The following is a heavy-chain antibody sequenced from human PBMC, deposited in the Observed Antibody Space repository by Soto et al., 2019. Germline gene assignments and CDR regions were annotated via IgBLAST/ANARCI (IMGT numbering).Heavy chain of an antibody. Sequence: QVKLVESGGGVVQPGRSLRLSCAASGFTFSNHGMHWVRQAPGKGLEWVTVIRYDGTNTFYADSVKGRFTISRDISENTVFLQMNSLRAEDTAVYYCGRESSIGRRDRIDNWGQGTLVTVSP. D-gene: IGHD6-19*01. CDR3: GRESSIGRRDRIDN. CDR1: GFTFSNHG. J-gene: IGHJ4*02. V-gene: IGHV3-33*01. CDR2: IRYDGTNT.